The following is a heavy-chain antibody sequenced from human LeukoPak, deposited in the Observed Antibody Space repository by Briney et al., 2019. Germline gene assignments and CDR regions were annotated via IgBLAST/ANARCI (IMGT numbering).Heavy chain of an antibody. D-gene: IGHD1-14*01. CDR2: IDTSGNT. CDR3: ARAFSPGGSNWFDP. Sequence: ASETLSLTCTVSGGSISDYYWSWIRQPAGKGLEWIGRIDTSGNTNYNASLKSRVTMSVDTSRNQFSLKLSSVTAADTAVYYCARAFSPGGSNWFDPWGQGTLVAVSS. CDR1: GGSISDYY. V-gene: IGHV4-4*07. J-gene: IGHJ5*02.